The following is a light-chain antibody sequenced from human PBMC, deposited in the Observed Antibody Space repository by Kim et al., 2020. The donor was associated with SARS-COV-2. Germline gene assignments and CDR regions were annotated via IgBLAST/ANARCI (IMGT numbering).Light chain of an antibody. Sequence: QSITIACTGTSSDVGSYEYVSWYQQHPGKAPKLMIYAVSNRPSGVSNRFSGSKSANTASLTISGLQAEDEADYYCSSYTRSSTNYVFGTGTKVTVL. J-gene: IGLJ1*01. CDR2: AVS. V-gene: IGLV2-14*03. CDR3: SSYTRSSTNYV. CDR1: SSDVGSYEY.